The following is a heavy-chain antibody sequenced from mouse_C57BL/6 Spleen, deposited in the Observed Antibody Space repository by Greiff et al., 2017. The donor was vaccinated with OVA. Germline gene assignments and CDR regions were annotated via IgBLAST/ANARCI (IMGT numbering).Heavy chain of an antibody. Sequence: EVQLQQSGPGLVKPSQSLSLTCSVTGYSITSGYYWNWIRQFPGNKLEWMGYISYDGRNNYNPYLKNRISITRDTSKNQFFLKLNSVTTEDTATYDCAREGEDYDVPLVVDVWGTGTTVTVSS. CDR1: GYSITSGYY. CDR3: AREGEDYDVPLVVDV. J-gene: IGHJ1*03. V-gene: IGHV3-6*01. CDR2: ISYDGRN. D-gene: IGHD2-4*01.